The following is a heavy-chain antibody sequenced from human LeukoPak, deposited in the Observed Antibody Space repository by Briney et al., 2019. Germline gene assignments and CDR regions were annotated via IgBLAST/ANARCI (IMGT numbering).Heavy chain of an antibody. CDR1: GFTFSSYA. CDR2: ISYDGCNK. CDR3: ARGGHSSGYFDYFDY. V-gene: IGHV3-30*04. D-gene: IGHD3-22*01. J-gene: IGHJ4*02. Sequence: GGSLRLSCAASGFTFSSYAMHWVRQAPGKGLEWVAVISYDGCNKYYADSVKGRFTISRDNSKNTLYLQMNSLRAEDTAVYYCARGGHSSGYFDYFDYWGQGTLVTVSS.